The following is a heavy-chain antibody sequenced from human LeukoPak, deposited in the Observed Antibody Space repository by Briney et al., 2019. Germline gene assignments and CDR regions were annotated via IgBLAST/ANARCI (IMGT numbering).Heavy chain of an antibody. J-gene: IGHJ4*03. V-gene: IGHV3-53*01. CDR2: IYSGGTT. CDR3: ASLEGGPTDGR. CDR1: GFPVRSRY. D-gene: IGHD1-26*01. Sequence: GGTLTLSCEVSGFPVRSRYMTWVRQAPGKGLECVSVIYSGGTTYYIDSVKDRFTISRDNSKSTMYLEMNNLRVEDTAVYYCASLEGGPTDGRWGQGTLVSVSS.